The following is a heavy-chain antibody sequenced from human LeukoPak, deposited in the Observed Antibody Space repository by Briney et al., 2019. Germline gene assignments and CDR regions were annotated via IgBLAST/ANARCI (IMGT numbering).Heavy chain of an antibody. CDR2: INSDGSST. CDR1: GFIFNTYW. Sequence: PGGSLRLSCAASGFIFNTYWMHWARQVPGKGLVWVSFINSDGSSTNYADSVKGRFTISRDNAKNTLYLQMNSLRAEDTAVYYCARDRGYSPDYWGQGTLVTVSS. D-gene: IGHD5-18*01. CDR3: ARDRGYSPDY. J-gene: IGHJ4*02. V-gene: IGHV3-74*01.